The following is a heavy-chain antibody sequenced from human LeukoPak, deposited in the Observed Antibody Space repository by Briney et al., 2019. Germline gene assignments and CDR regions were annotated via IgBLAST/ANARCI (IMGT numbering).Heavy chain of an antibody. J-gene: IGHJ4*02. CDR1: GFTFSTYT. CDR3: ARDRGYYVFDY. D-gene: IGHD3-22*01. V-gene: IGHV3-23*01. CDR2: IGSSGGGI. Sequence: GGSLRLSCAASGFTFSTYTMYWVRHPPGKRLEWVSIIGSSGGGIHYADSVKGRFTISRDNSKNALYLQMNSLRAEDTAVYYCARDRGYYVFDYWGQGTLVTVSS.